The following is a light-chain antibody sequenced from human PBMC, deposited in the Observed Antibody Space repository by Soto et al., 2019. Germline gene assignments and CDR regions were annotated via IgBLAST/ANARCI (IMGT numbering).Light chain of an antibody. CDR1: QSVGSY. CDR2: DAS. CDR3: QQRSDWQGT. Sequence: IVLTQSPGILSLSPGERATLSCRASQSVGSYLAWYQQKPGQAPRLLIYDASNRATGLPARFSGSGSGTDFTLTISSLEPEDFALYYCQQRSDWQGTFGGGTKVEIK. J-gene: IGKJ4*01. V-gene: IGKV3-11*01.